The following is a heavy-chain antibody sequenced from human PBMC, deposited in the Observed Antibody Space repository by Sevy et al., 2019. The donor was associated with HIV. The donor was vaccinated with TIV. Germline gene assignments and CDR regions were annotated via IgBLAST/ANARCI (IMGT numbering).Heavy chain of an antibody. J-gene: IGHJ4*02. V-gene: IGHV3-23*01. D-gene: IGHD3-10*01. Sequence: GGSLRLSCAASGFTFSSYAMSWVRQAPGKGLEWVSAISGSGGSTYYADSVKGRFTISRDNSKNTLYLQMNSLRAEDTAVYYCAKLRGPGGSGSKSGYYFDYWGQRTLVTVSS. CDR3: AKLRGPGGSGSKSGYYFDY. CDR1: GFTFSSYA. CDR2: ISGSGGST.